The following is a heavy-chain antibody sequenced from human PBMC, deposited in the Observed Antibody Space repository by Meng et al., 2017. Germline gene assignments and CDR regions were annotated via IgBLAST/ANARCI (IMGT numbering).Heavy chain of an antibody. Sequence: VHLQMWGEGTCTLSQTLSLACAVHGGPFCGYYWSWFRQPPVKGLEWLGKINHGGSTNSTQSIKSAVSISVDTSKNQFSLKLSSVTAADTAVYYCARGRSGTWPWYFDLWGRGTLVTVSS. CDR1: GGPFCGYY. CDR2: INHGGST. J-gene: IGHJ2*01. CDR3: ARGRSGTWPWYFDL. D-gene: IGHD1-1*01. V-gene: IGHV4-34*01.